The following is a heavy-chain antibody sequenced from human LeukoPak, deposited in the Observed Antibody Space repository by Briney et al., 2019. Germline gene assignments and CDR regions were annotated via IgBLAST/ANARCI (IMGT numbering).Heavy chain of an antibody. CDR1: GFTFSNYA. CDR2: ISGSGGST. CDR3: AKDGHYYGSGSTHFDY. J-gene: IGHJ4*02. V-gene: IGHV3-23*01. D-gene: IGHD3-10*01. Sequence: PGGSLRLSCEASGFTFSNYAMSWVRQAPGKGLEWVSAISGSGGSTYYADSVKGRFTISRDNSRNTLYLQMNSLRAEDTAVYYCAKDGHYYGSGSTHFDYWGQRTLVTVSS.